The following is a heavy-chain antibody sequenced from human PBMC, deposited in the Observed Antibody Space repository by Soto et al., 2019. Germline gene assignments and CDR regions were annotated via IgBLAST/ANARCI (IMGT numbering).Heavy chain of an antibody. CDR2: IYPGDSDT. CDR3: ARLSGKPIPSYYYGMDV. D-gene: IGHD5-12*01. J-gene: IGHJ6*02. Sequence: GGSLKISCDGSGYSFTIYCIGLVLQMPGKGLEWMWIIYPGDSDTRYSPSFQGQVTISADKSISTAYLQWSSLKASDTAMYYCARLSGKPIPSYYYGMDVWGQGTTVTVSS. V-gene: IGHV5-51*01. CDR1: GYSFTIYC.